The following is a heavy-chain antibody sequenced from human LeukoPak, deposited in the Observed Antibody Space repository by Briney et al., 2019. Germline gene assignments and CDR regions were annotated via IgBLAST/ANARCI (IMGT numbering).Heavy chain of an antibody. D-gene: IGHD3-3*01. V-gene: IGHV1-2*02. CDR3: ARENDFWSGFDY. CDR1: GYTFTGYY. J-gene: IGHJ4*02. Sequence: ASAKVSCKASGYTFTGYYMHWVRQAPGQGLEWMGWINPNSGGTNYAQKFQGRVTMTRDTSISTAYMELSRLRSDDTAVYYCARENDFWSGFDYWGQGTLVTVSS. CDR2: INPNSGGT.